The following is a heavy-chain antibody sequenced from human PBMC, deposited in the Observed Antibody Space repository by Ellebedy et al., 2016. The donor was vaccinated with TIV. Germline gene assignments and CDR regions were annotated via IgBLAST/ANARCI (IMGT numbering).Heavy chain of an antibody. CDR3: VKGVSIGATARAK. CDR2: ISRSSSTM. CDR1: GFTFSTYS. Sequence: GGSLRLXCAASGFTFSTYSMNWVRQAPGKGLEWVSYISRSSSTMYYADSVKGRFTISRDNSKNTLYLQMSSLRIEDTAVYYCVKGVSIGATARAKWGQGTLVTVSS. J-gene: IGHJ4*02. V-gene: IGHV3-48*01. D-gene: IGHD3-10*01.